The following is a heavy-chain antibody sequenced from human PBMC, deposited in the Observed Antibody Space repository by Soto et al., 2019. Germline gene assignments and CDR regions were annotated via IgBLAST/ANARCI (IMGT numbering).Heavy chain of an antibody. CDR2: ISYDGSNK. CDR3: ARDRDSSGYYFRASVTDY. V-gene: IGHV3-30-3*01. CDR1: GFTFSSYA. D-gene: IGHD3-22*01. Sequence: GGSLRLSCAASGFTFSSYAMHWVRQAPGKGLEWVAVISYDGSNKYYADSVKGRFTISRDNSKNTLYLQMNSLRAEDTAVYYCARDRDSSGYYFRASVTDYWGQGTLVTVSS. J-gene: IGHJ4*02.